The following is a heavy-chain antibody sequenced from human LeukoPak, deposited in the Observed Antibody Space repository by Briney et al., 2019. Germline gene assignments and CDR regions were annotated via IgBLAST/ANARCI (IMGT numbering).Heavy chain of an antibody. CDR2: ISSSSSYI. D-gene: IGHD6-19*01. CDR1: GFTFSSYS. Sequence: PGGSLRLSCAASGFTFSSYSMNWVRQAPGKGLEWVSSISSSSSYIYYADSVKGRFTISRDNSKNTLYLQMNSLRAEDTAVYYCAKDRQWLGHIGAHDAFDIWGQGTMVTVSS. V-gene: IGHV3-21*01. CDR3: AKDRQWLGHIGAHDAFDI. J-gene: IGHJ3*02.